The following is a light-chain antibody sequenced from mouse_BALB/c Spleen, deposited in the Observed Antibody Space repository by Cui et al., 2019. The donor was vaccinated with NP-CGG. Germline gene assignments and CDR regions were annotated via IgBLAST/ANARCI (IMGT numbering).Light chain of an antibody. J-gene: IGLJ1*01. Sequence: QAVVTQESALTTSPGETVTLTCRSSTGAVTTSNYANWVQEKPDHLFTGLIGGTNNRVPGVPARFSGSLIGDKAALTITGAQTEDEAIYFCALWCNNHWVFGGGTKLTVL. CDR1: TGAVTTSNY. CDR2: GTN. V-gene: IGLV1*01. CDR3: ALWCNNHWV.